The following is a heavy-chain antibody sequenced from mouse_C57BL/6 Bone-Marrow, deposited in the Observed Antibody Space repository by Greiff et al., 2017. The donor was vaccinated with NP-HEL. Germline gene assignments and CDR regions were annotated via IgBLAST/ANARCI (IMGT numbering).Heavy chain of an antibody. V-gene: IGHV1-19*01. CDR1: GYTFTDYY. Sequence: EVQLQQSGPVLVKPGASVKMSCKASGYTFTDYYMNWVKQSHGKSLEWIGVINPYNGGTSYNQKFKGKATLTVDKSSSTAYMELNSLTSEDSAVYYCASHYYGSPSYWYFDVWGTGTTVTVSS. J-gene: IGHJ1*03. CDR3: ASHYYGSPSYWYFDV. D-gene: IGHD1-1*01. CDR2: INPYNGGT.